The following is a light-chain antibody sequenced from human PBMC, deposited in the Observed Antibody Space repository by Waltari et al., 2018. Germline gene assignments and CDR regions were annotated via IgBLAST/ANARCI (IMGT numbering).Light chain of an antibody. CDR2: SNT. J-gene: IGLJ3*02. V-gene: IGLV1-40*01. CDR3: QSYDSYLRGV. CDR1: RSNIGAGYA. Sequence: QSVLTQPPSVSGAPGQRVTISCTGSRSNIGAGYAVLWYQQLPGTAPKLLIYSNTKRPSGVPDRFSGSRSGTSASLAITGLQAEDEADYYCQSYDSYLRGVFGGGTKLTVL.